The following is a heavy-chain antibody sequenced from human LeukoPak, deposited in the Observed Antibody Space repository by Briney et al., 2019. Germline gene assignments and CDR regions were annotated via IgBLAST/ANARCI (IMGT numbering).Heavy chain of an antibody. Sequence: GGSLRLSCAASGFTFSSYGMHWVRQAPGKGLEWVAVISYDGSNKYYADSVKGRFTISRDNSKNTLYLQMNSLRAEDTAVYYCAKHFAYYYGFEGYFQHWGQGTLVTVPS. D-gene: IGHD3-10*01. V-gene: IGHV3-30*18. J-gene: IGHJ1*01. CDR3: AKHFAYYYGFEGYFQH. CDR1: GFTFSSYG. CDR2: ISYDGSNK.